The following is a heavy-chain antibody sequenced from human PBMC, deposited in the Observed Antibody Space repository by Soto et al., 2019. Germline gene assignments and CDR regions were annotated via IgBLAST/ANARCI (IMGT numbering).Heavy chain of an antibody. CDR2: INPNSGGT. J-gene: IGHJ4*02. V-gene: IGHV1-2*04. CDR1: GYTFTGYY. Sequence: ASVKGSCKASGYTFTGYYMHWERQAPGQGLEWMGWINPNSGGTNYAQKFQGWVTMTRDTSISTAYMELSRLRSDDTAVYYCATGYSSGWYYFDYWGQGTLVTVSS. CDR3: ATGYSSGWYYFDY. D-gene: IGHD6-19*01.